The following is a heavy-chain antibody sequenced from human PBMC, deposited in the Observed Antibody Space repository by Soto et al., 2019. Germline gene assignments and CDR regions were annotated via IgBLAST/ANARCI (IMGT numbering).Heavy chain of an antibody. D-gene: IGHD3-10*01. CDR3: ARLPDVMVREFYFDS. CDR1: GGSISSGDYY. CDR2: IYYSGST. V-gene: IGHV4-30-4*01. Sequence: PSETLSLTCPVSGGSISSGDYYWSWIRQPPGKGLEWIGYIYYSGSTYYNPSLKSRVTVSVDTSQNQFSLRLTSVTAADTSVYYCARLPDVMVREFYFDSWGQGTLVTVSS. J-gene: IGHJ4*02.